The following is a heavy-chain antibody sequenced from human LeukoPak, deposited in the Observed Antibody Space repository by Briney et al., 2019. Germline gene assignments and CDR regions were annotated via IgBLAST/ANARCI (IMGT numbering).Heavy chain of an antibody. CDR1: GFTFDDYG. CDR3: AREGQLNYDFWSGSTNYYYYMDV. V-gene: IGHV3-20*04. Sequence: PGGSLRLSCAASGFTFDDYGMSWVRQAPGKGLEWVSGINWNGGSTGYADSVKGRFTISRDNAKNSLYLQMNSLRAEDTALYYCAREGQLNYDFWSGSTNYYYYMDVWGKGTTVTVSS. J-gene: IGHJ6*03. D-gene: IGHD3-3*01. CDR2: INWNGGST.